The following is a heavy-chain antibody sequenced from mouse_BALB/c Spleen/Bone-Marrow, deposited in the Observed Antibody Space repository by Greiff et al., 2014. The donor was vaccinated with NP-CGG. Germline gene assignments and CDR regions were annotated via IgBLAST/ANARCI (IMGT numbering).Heavy chain of an antibody. CDR2: INPGSSAI. CDR1: GFDFSRYW. CDR3: ARLNGNYDAMDY. J-gene: IGHJ4*01. D-gene: IGHD2-1*01. Sequence: DVMLVESGGGLVQPGGSLNLSCAASGFDFSRYWMSWARQAPGKGQEWIGEINPGSSAINYTPSLKDKFIISRDNAKNTLYLQMSKVRSEDTALYYCARLNGNYDAMDYWGQGTSVTVSS. V-gene: IGHV4-2*02.